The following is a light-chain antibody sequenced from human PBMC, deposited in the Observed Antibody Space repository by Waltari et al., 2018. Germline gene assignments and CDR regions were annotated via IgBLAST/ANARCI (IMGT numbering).Light chain of an antibody. CDR1: SRDVGFYDY. CDR3: SSYAGSDNVL. Sequence: QSALTHPPPASGSPGQAVTLSCTGSSRDVGFYDYVSWYQQPPGKAPKLLISEVTKRPSGVPDRFSGSKSGNTASLIVSGLQAEDEADYYCSSYAGSDNVLFGGGTKLTVL. J-gene: IGLJ2*01. CDR2: EVT. V-gene: IGLV2-8*01.